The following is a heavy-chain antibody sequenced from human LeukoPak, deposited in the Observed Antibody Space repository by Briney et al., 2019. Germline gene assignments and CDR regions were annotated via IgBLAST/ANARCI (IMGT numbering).Heavy chain of an antibody. CDR1: GYTFTGYY. CDR2: INPNSGGT. CDR3: ARDLRGNDYYYMDV. V-gene: IGHV1-2*02. J-gene: IGHJ6*03. D-gene: IGHD1-14*01. Sequence: GASVKVSCKASGYTFTGYYMHWVRQAPGQGLEWMGWINPNSGGTNYAQKFQGRVTMTRDTSISTAYMELRSLRSDDTAVYYCARDLRGNDYYYMDVWGKGTTVTISS.